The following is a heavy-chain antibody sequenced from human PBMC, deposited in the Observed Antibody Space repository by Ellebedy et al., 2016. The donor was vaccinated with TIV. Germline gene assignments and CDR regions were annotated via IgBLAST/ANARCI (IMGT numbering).Heavy chain of an antibody. CDR2: ISAYNGNT. Sequence: ASVKVSXXASGYTFTSYGISWVRQAPGQGLEWMGWISAYNGNTNYAQKLQGRVTMTTDTSTSTAYMELRSLRSDDTAVYYCASRTDSSSWYPPPYYYYYGMDVWGQGTTVTVSS. D-gene: IGHD6-13*01. V-gene: IGHV1-18*04. CDR1: GYTFTSYG. CDR3: ASRTDSSSWYPPPYYYYYGMDV. J-gene: IGHJ6*02.